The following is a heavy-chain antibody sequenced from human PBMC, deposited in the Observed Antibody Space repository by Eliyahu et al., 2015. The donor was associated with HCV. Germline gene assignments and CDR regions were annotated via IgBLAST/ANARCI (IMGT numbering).Heavy chain of an antibody. Sequence: QVQLQESGPGLVKPSETLSLTCTVSGGSISSYYWSWIRQPPGKGLEWIGYINYSGSTNYNPSLKSRVTISVDTSKNQFSLKLSSVTAADTAVYYCARAVSSGWYHDWGFWGQGTLVTVSS. D-gene: IGHD6-19*01. V-gene: IGHV4-59*01. CDR1: GGSISSYY. CDR3: ARAVSSGWYHDWGF. CDR2: INYSGST. J-gene: IGHJ4*02.